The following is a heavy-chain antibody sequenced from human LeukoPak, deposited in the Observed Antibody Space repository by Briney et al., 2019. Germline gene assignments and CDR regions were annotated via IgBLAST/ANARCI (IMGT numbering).Heavy chain of an antibody. CDR3: AGETDILTGTDAFDI. Sequence: PSETLSLTCTVSGDSISSYYWSWLRQPPGKGLEWIGYIYYSGSTNYNPSLKSRVTISVDTSKNQFSLKLSSVTAADTAVYYCAGETDILTGTDAFDIWGQGTMVTVSS. CDR1: GDSISSYY. D-gene: IGHD3-9*01. V-gene: IGHV4-59*12. J-gene: IGHJ3*02. CDR2: IYYSGST.